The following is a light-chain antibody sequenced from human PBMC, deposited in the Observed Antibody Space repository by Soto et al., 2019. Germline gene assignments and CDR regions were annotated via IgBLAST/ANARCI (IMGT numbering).Light chain of an antibody. CDR1: QTIMTY. CDR3: QQSYSTPPIT. Sequence: DIQMTQSPSSLSASVGDEVTITCRASQTIMTYLNWYQLKPGKAPKLLIYAASSLQSGVPSRFSGSGSGTDFTLTISSLQPEDFATYYCQQSYSTPPITFGQGTRREIK. J-gene: IGKJ5*01. V-gene: IGKV1-39*01. CDR2: AAS.